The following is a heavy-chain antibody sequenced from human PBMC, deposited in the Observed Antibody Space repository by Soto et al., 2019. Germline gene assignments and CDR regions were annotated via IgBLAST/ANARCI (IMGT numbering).Heavy chain of an antibody. J-gene: IGHJ6*02. V-gene: IGHV3-23*01. CDR2: ISGSGGST. Sequence: GGSLRLSCAASGFTFSSYAMSWVRQAPGKGLEWVSAISGSGGSTYYADSVKGRFTISRDNSKNTLYLQMNSLRAEDTAVYYCAKDGGSGSYYNTAYYYYGMDVWGQGTTVTVSS. D-gene: IGHD3-10*01. CDR3: AKDGGSGSYYNTAYYYYGMDV. CDR1: GFTFSSYA.